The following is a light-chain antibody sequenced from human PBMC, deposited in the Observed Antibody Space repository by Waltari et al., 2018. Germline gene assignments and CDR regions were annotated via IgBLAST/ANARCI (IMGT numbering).Light chain of an antibody. Sequence: CRASHNVREYLAWYEQRPGQAPRHFIYDASSRATGVPARFSGTGYETDFTLTINNLEPEEFAVYYCQQRSSWPLTFGGGSKVEIK. J-gene: IGKJ4*01. CDR3: QQRSSWPLT. CDR1: HNVREY. V-gene: IGKV3-11*01. CDR2: DAS.